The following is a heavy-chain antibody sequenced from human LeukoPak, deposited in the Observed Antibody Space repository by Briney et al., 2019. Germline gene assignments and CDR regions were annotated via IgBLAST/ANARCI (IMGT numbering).Heavy chain of an antibody. Sequence: ASVKVSCKASGYTFTSYGISWVRQAPGQGLEWMGWISAYNGNTNYAQKLQGRVTMTTDASTSTAYMELRSLRSDDTAVYYCARAYYDSSGPLYYFDYWGQGTLITVSS. CDR2: ISAYNGNT. J-gene: IGHJ4*02. CDR1: GYTFTSYG. V-gene: IGHV1-18*01. D-gene: IGHD3-22*01. CDR3: ARAYYDSSGPLYYFDY.